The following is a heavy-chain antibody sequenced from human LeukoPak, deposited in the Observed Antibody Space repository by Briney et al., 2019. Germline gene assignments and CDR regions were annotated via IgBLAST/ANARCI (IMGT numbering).Heavy chain of an antibody. Sequence: GGSLRLSCTASGFTFGDYSMNWVRQAPGKGLEWVGFIRSKAYGGTTEYAASVKGRFTISRDDSKSIAYLQMNSLRAEDTAVYYCARRAGAYSHPYDYWGQGTLVTVSS. V-gene: IGHV3-49*04. J-gene: IGHJ4*02. CDR1: GFTFGDYS. D-gene: IGHD4/OR15-4a*01. CDR2: IRSKAYGGTT. CDR3: ARRAGAYSHPYDY.